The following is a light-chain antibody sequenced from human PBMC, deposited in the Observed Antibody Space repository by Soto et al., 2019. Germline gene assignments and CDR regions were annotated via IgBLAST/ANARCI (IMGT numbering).Light chain of an antibody. CDR3: QQLNRYPFT. CDR2: AAS. Sequence: DIQLTQSPSFLSASVGDRVTITCRASQGISNYLAWYQQKPGRAPKLLIYAASTLQTAVPSRYSGRGSGTEFTLTISSRQPEDFATYYCQQLNRYPFTFGPGTKVDIK. V-gene: IGKV1-9*01. CDR1: QGISNY. J-gene: IGKJ3*01.